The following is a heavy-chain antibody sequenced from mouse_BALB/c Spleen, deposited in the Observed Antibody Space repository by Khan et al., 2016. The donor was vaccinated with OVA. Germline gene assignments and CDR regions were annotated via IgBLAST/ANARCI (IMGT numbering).Heavy chain of an antibody. Sequence: EVELVESGGGLVKPGGSLKLSCAASGFTFSTYAMSWVRQTPEKGLEWVATISSDGDYTYYPDNVTVRFTISSANAKNTLYLQMRGLRYEDTSMDYCARSHYCNFAYWGQGTLVTVSA. J-gene: IGHJ3*01. CDR1: GFTFSTYA. V-gene: IGHV5-9-3*01. CDR2: ISSDGDYT. CDR3: ARSHYCNFAY. D-gene: IGHD2-1*01.